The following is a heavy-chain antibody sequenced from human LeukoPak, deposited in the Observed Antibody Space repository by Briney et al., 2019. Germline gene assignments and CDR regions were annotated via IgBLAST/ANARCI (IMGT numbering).Heavy chain of an antibody. V-gene: IGHV4-59*01. D-gene: IGHD6-19*01. CDR2: IYYSGST. Sequence: TSETLSLTCTVSGGSISSYYWSWLRQPPGKGLEWIGYIYYSGSTNYNPSLKSRVTISVDTSKNQFSLKLSSVTAADTAVYYCARALAQAVAGRYYYYYMDVWGKGTTVTVSS. J-gene: IGHJ6*03. CDR3: ARALAQAVAGRYYYYYMDV. CDR1: GGSISSYY.